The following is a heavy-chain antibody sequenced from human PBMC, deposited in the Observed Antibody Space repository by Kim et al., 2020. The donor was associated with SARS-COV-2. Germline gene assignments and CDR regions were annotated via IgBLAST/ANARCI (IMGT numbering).Heavy chain of an antibody. D-gene: IGHD3-10*01. CDR3: ARSVMVRGVGKWFDP. J-gene: IGHJ5*02. CDR2: IYPGDSDT. CDR1: GYSFTSYW. Sequence: GESLKISCKGSGYSFTSYWIGWVRQMPGKGLEWMGIIYPGDSDTRYSPSFQGQVTISADKSISTAYLQWSSLKASDTAMYYCARSVMVRGVGKWFDPWGQGTLVTVSS. V-gene: IGHV5-51*01.